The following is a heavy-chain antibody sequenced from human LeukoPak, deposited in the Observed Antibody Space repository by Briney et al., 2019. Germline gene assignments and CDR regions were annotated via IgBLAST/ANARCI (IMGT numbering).Heavy chain of an antibody. V-gene: IGHV3-21*01. Sequence: PGGSLRLSCAASGFTFSSYSMNWVRQAPGKGLEWVSSIRSSSSYIYYADSVKGRFTISRDNAKNSLYLQMNSLRAEDTAVYYCARDRLGGGVDGDSIDYYYYGMDVWGQGTTVTVSS. CDR2: IRSSSSYI. CDR1: GFTFSSYS. J-gene: IGHJ6*02. D-gene: IGHD4-17*01. CDR3: ARDRLGGGVDGDSIDYYYYGMDV.